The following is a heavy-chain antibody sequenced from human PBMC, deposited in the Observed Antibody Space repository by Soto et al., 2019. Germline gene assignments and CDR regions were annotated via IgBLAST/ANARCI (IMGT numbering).Heavy chain of an antibody. CDR2: IVVGSGNT. Sequence: GASMKVSCKTFGFTFSSPAVQGVRQARGQRLEWIGWIVVGSGNTNYAQKFQERVTITRDMSTSTAYMELSSLRSEDTAVYYCAAGGATSGLCWGQGTLVTVSS. CDR1: GFTFSSPA. V-gene: IGHV1-58*01. J-gene: IGHJ4*02. CDR3: AAGGATSGLC. D-gene: IGHD1-26*01.